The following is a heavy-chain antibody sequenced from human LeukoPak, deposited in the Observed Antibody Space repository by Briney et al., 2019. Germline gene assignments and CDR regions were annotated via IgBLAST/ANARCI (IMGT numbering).Heavy chain of an antibody. Sequence: GGSLRLSCAASGFTFSSYAMHWVRQAPGKGLEHVSAISSNGGSTYYANSVKGRFTISRDNSKNTLYLQMGSLRAEDMAVYYCARSGRPFDYWGQGTLVTVSS. D-gene: IGHD3-10*01. CDR3: ARSGRPFDY. J-gene: IGHJ4*02. V-gene: IGHV3-64*01. CDR1: GFTFSSYA. CDR2: ISSNGGST.